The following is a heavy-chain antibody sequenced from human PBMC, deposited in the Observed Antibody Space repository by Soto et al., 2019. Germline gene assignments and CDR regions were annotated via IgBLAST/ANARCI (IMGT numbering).Heavy chain of an antibody. D-gene: IGHD1-26*01. CDR2: VYRSGNT. J-gene: IGHJ3*02. V-gene: IGHV4-38-2*01. CDR1: GYSISNAYY. CDR3: ARGENDAFDI. Sequence: SETLSLTCAVSGYSISNAYYWAWIRQPPGKGLEWIASVYRSGNTYYNPSLKSRVTISVDTSKNHFSLKLISVTATDTAVYYCARGENDAFDIWGQGTMVTVSS.